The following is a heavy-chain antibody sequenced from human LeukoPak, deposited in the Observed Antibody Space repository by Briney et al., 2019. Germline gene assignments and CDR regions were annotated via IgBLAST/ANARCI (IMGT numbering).Heavy chain of an antibody. D-gene: IGHD7-27*01. CDR2: LSNRGSDI. CDR1: GFTFSDHY. J-gene: IGHJ4*02. V-gene: IGHV3-11*01. Sequence: GGSLRLSCAVSGFTFSDHYMTWIRQAPGKGLEYISYLSNRGSDIFYADSVKGRFSISRDNAKNPLYLQMNSLRVEDTAMYYCARGHWGLDYWGQGTLVTVSS. CDR3: ARGHWGLDY.